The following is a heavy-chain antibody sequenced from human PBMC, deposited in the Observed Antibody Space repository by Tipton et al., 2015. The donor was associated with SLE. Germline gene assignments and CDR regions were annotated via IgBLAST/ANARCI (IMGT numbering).Heavy chain of an antibody. Sequence: TLSLTCTVSGGSISSSSYYWGWIRQPPGKGLEWIGSIYYSGSTYYNPSLKSRVTISVDTSKNQFSLKLSSVTAADTAVYYCAREGPRGPGMDAFDIWGQGTMVTVSS. CDR3: AREGPRGPGMDAFDI. CDR1: GGSISSSSYY. D-gene: IGHD1-1*01. V-gene: IGHV4-39*07. J-gene: IGHJ3*02. CDR2: IYYSGST.